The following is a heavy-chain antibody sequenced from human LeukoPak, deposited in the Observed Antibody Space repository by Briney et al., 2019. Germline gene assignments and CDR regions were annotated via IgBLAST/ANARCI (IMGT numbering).Heavy chain of an antibody. D-gene: IGHD4-17*01. CDR1: GFTFSDYT. J-gene: IGHJ3*02. CDR3: AKSRDYGDPNDAFDI. Sequence: GRSLRLSYATSGFTFSDYTMHWVRLAPGKGLEWVAVISFDGNNKYYADSVKGRFTISKDNSKNTLYLQMNSLRAEDTAVYYCAKSRDYGDPNDAFDIWGQGTMVTVSS. CDR2: ISFDGNNK. V-gene: IGHV3-30*18.